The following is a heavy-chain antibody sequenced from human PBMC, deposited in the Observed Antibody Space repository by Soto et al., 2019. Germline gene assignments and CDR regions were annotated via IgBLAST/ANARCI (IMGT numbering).Heavy chain of an antibody. Sequence: SETLSLTCAVSGGSISSGGYSWSWIRQPPGKGLEWIGYIYHSGSTYYNPSLKSRVTISVDKSKYQFSLKLSSLSSEDTAVYYCATSLTAMVTNNWGQGTLVTVSS. CDR3: ATSLTAMVTNN. CDR2: IYHSGST. V-gene: IGHV4-30-2*01. D-gene: IGHD5-18*01. J-gene: IGHJ4*02. CDR1: GGSISSGGYS.